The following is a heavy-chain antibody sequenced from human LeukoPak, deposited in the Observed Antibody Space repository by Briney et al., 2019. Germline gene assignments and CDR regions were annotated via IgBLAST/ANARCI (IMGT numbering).Heavy chain of an antibody. CDR3: ARGLVVVPAAMRGAGWFDP. CDR2: INHSGST. J-gene: IGHJ5*02. CDR1: GGSFSGYY. D-gene: IGHD2-2*01. Sequence: PETLSLTCAVYGGSFSGYYWSWIRQPPGKGLEWIGEINHSGSTNYNPSLKSRVTIPVDTSKNQFSLKLSSVTAADTAVYYCARGLVVVPAAMRGAGWFDPWGQGTLVTVSS. V-gene: IGHV4-34*01.